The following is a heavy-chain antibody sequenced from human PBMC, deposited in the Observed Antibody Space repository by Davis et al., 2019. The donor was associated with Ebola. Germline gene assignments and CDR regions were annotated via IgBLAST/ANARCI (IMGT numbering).Heavy chain of an antibody. CDR2: IYYSGST. Sequence: MPSETLSLTCTVSGGSISSYYWSWIRQPPGKGLEWIGYIYYSGSTNYNPSLKSRVTISVDTSKNQFSLKLSSVTAADTAVYYCARRGTTVTTPFVYWGQGTLVTVSS. V-gene: IGHV4-59*01. CDR1: GGSISSYY. CDR3: ARRGTTVTTPFVY. D-gene: IGHD4-17*01. J-gene: IGHJ4*02.